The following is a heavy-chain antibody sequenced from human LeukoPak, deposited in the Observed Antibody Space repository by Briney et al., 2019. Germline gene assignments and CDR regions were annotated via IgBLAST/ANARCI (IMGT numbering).Heavy chain of an antibody. CDR3: ATNRDCSGGSCYPYYYYYMDV. D-gene: IGHD2-15*01. V-gene: IGHV1-69*05. J-gene: IGHJ6*03. CDR2: IIPIFGTA. Sequence: SVKVSCKASGGTFSSYAISWERQAPGQGLEWMGRIIPIFGTANYAQKFQGRVTITTDESTSTAYMELSSLRSEDTAVYYCATNRDCSGGSCYPYYYYYMDVWGKGTTVTVSS. CDR1: GGTFSSYA.